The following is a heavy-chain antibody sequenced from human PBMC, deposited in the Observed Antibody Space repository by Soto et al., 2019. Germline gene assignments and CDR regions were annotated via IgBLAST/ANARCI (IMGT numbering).Heavy chain of an antibody. J-gene: IGHJ6*03. V-gene: IGHV4-59*01. Sequence: TSETLSLTCTVSGGSISSYYWSWIRQPPGKGLEWIGYIYYSGSTNYNPSLKSRVTISVDTSKNQFSLKLSSVTAADTAVYYCARSHIVVVVAATLDYYMDVWGKGTTVTVSS. CDR3: ARSHIVVVVAATLDYYMDV. D-gene: IGHD2-15*01. CDR1: GGSISSYY. CDR2: IYYSGST.